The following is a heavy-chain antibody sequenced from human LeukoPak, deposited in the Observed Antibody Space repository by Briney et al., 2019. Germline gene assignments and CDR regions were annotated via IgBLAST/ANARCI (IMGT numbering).Heavy chain of an antibody. CDR1: GGSISSSSYY. Sequence: SEALSLTCTVSGGSISSSSYYWGWVRQPPGKGLEWIANIYYSGSTYYSPSLRSRVTISVDTSKNQFSLKLTSVTAADTAVYYCARHASVSGNWPRPLDYWGQGSLVTVSS. D-gene: IGHD3-3*01. CDR3: ARHASVSGNWPRPLDY. V-gene: IGHV4-39*01. CDR2: IYYSGST. J-gene: IGHJ4*02.